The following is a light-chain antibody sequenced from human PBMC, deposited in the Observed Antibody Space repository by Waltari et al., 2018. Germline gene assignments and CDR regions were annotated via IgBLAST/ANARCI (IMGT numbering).Light chain of an antibody. CDR1: SGHSSNV. V-gene: IGLV4-69*01. CDR2: VNSDGSH. Sequence: QLVLTQSPSASASLGASVKLTCTLNSGHSSNVVAWLQQQPEKGPRYLMQVNSDGSHSKGDEIPDRFSGSSSGAERYLTISSVQSGDEADYYCQTGGHGTWVFGGGTKLTVL. CDR3: QTGGHGTWV. J-gene: IGLJ3*02.